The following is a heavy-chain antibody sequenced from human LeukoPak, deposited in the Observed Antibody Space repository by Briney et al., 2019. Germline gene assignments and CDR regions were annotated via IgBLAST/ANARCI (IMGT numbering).Heavy chain of an antibody. V-gene: IGHV3-43*02. J-gene: IGHJ4*02. CDR3: VKGVGATSWFDY. Sequence: TGGSLRLSCAASGFTFDDYAMHWVRQAPGRGLEWASLISGDGGSTYYADSVKGRFTISRDNNKNSLYLQMNSLTTEDTALYYCVKGVGATSWFDYWGQGTLVTVSS. CDR1: GFTFDDYA. CDR2: ISGDGGST. D-gene: IGHD1-26*01.